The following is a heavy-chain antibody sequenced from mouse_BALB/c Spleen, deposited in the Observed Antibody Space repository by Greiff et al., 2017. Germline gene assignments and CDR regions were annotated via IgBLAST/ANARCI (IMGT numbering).Heavy chain of an antibody. CDR3: ARDYREYYFDY. D-gene: IGHD2-4*01. V-gene: IGHV1-63*01. J-gene: IGHJ2*01. Sequence: QVQLQQSGAELVRPGTSVKISCKASGYAFTNYWLGWVKQRPGHGLEWIGDIYPGSGNTYYNEKFKGKATLTADKSSSTAYMQLSSLTSEDSAVYFCARDYREYYFDYWGQGTTLTVSS. CDR1: GYAFTNYW. CDR2: IYPGSGNT.